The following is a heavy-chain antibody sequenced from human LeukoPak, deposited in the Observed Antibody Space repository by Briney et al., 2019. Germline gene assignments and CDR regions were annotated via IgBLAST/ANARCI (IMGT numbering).Heavy chain of an antibody. J-gene: IGHJ4*02. Sequence: GGSLRLSCAASGFTFSSYGMHWVRQAPGKGLEWVAFIRYDGSNKYYADSVKGRFTISRDNSKNTLYLQMNSLRAEDTAVYYFAKDGEHIGDYSSYHRYWGQGKRVTVSS. CDR2: IRYDGSNK. CDR3: AKDGEHIGDYSSYHRY. V-gene: IGHV3-30*02. D-gene: IGHD4-11*01. CDR1: GFTFSSYG.